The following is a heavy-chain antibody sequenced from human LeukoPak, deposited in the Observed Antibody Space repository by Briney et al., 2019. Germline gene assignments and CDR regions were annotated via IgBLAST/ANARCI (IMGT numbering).Heavy chain of an antibody. Sequence: SETLSLTCTVSGGSISSSSYYWGWIRQHPGGGLEWIGSIHYSGSTYYNPSLKSRVAISVDTSKNQFSLKLSSVTAADTAVYYCARQRSSSLRSVWFDPWGQGTLVTVSS. CDR3: ARQRSSSLRSVWFDP. CDR2: IHYSGST. J-gene: IGHJ5*02. CDR1: GGSISSSSYY. V-gene: IGHV4-39*01. D-gene: IGHD6-13*01.